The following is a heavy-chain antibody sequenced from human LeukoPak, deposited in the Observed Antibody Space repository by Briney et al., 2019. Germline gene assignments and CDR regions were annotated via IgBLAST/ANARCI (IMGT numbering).Heavy chain of an antibody. J-gene: IGHJ4*02. V-gene: IGHV3-23*01. Sequence: GGSLRLSCAASGFTFSSYAMSWVRQAPGKGLEWVSAISGSGGSTYYADSVKGRFTISRDNSKNTLYLQMNSLRAEDTAVYYCAKDPPAEEYCNGGNCYRAQVFDYWGQGTLVTVSS. CDR1: GFTFSSYA. CDR3: AKDPPAEEYCNGGNCYRAQVFDY. CDR2: ISGSGGST. D-gene: IGHD2-15*01.